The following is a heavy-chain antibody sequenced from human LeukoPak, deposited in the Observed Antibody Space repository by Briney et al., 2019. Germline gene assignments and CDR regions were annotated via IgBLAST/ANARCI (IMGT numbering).Heavy chain of an antibody. CDR2: INPNSGGT. V-gene: IGHV1-2*06. Sequence: AASVKVSCKASGYTFTGYYMHWVRQAPGQGLEWMGRINPNSGGTNYAQKFQGRVTMTRDTSISTAYMELSRLRSDDTAVYYCAGVHRVRTSAGNAFDIWGQGTMVTVSS. CDR1: GYTFTGYY. D-gene: IGHD1-1*01. CDR3: AGVHRVRTSAGNAFDI. J-gene: IGHJ3*02.